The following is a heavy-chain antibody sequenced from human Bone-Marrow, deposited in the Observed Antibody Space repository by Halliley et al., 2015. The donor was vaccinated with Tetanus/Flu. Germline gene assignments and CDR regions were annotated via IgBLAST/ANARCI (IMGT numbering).Heavy chain of an antibody. V-gene: IGHV3-23*01. CDR2: ISGSGGSI. CDR3: MKGRLSNGYYYLDY. J-gene: IGHJ4*02. Sequence: WVSGISGSGGSIFYAASVKGRYTISRDNSKNTLYLEVNPLRAEDTAVYYCMKGRLSNGYYYLDYWGQGTLVTVSS. D-gene: IGHD3-22*01.